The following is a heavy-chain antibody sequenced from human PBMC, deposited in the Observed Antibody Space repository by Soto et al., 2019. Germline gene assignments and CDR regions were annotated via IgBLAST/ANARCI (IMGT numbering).Heavy chain of an antibody. Sequence: EVQVLESGGGLVQPGGSLRLSCAASRFMSWVRQAPGKGLEWVSAISDYGANTYYVDSVKGRFTISRDNAKNTLYLQMNSLRVEDTAVYYCAKGFSGHYYDFRGQGTLVTVSS. CDR1: RF. CDR3: AKGFSGHYYDF. D-gene: IGHD3-22*01. J-gene: IGHJ4*02. CDR2: ISDYGANT. V-gene: IGHV3-23*01.